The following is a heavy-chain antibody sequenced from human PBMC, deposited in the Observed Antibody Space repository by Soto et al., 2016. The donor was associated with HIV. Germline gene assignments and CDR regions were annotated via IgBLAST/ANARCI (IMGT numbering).Heavy chain of an antibody. Sequence: QVQLVQSGAEVKKPGSSVKVSCKASGGTFSNYAISWVRQAPGQGLEWMGGIIPIFDTANYAQKFQGRVTITADESTSTVYMELSSLRSEDTAVYYCARGVNCSGGSCSPRWFDPWGQGTLVTVSS. J-gene: IGHJ5*02. CDR1: GGTFSNYA. CDR2: IIPIFDTA. CDR3: ARGVNCSGGSCSPRWFDP. D-gene: IGHD2-15*01. V-gene: IGHV1-69*13.